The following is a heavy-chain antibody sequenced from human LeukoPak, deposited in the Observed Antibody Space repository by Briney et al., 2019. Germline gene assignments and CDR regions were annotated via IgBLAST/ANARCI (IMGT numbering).Heavy chain of an antibody. J-gene: IGHJ4*02. V-gene: IGHV3-23*01. CDR3: AKFRVGAKRPFDY. CDR1: GFTFSSYA. D-gene: IGHD1-26*01. CDR2: ISGSGGST. Sequence: GGSLRLSCAASGFTFSSYAMSWVRQAPGKGLEWVSAISGSGGSTYYADSVKGRFTISRDNSKNMLYLQMNSLRAEDTAVYYCAKFRVGAKRPFDYWGQGTLVTVSS.